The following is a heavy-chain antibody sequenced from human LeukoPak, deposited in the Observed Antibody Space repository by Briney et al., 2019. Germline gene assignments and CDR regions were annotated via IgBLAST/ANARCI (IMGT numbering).Heavy chain of an antibody. V-gene: IGHV3-66*01. Sequence: GGSLRLSCAASGFTVSSSYMSWVRQAPGKGLEWVSIISSAGTTYYADSVKGRFTISRDNSKNTVYLQVNSLRDEDTAVYYCARDLSGSYMSDYWGQGTLVTVSS. CDR2: ISSAGTT. D-gene: IGHD3-10*01. J-gene: IGHJ4*02. CDR1: GFTVSSSY. CDR3: ARDLSGSYMSDY.